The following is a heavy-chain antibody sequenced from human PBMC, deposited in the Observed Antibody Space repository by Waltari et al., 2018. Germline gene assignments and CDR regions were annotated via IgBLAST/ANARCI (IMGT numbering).Heavy chain of an antibody. CDR1: GVTFSSYA. Sequence: QVQLVQSGAEVKKPGSSVKVSCKASGVTFSSYAISWVRQAPGQGLECMGGIIPILGIANDAQKFQGRVTITADKSTSTAYMELSSLRSEDTAVYYCARDGNIVGATHYWGQGTLVTVSS. J-gene: IGHJ4*02. D-gene: IGHD1-26*01. CDR2: IIPILGIA. CDR3: ARDGNIVGATHY. V-gene: IGHV1-69*10.